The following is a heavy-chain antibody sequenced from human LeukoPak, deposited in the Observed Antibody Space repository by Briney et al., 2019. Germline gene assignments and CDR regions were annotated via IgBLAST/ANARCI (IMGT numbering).Heavy chain of an antibody. D-gene: IGHD3-10*01. CDR2: ISSSSSYI. Sequence: GGSLRLSCAASGFTFSSYSMNWVRQAPGKGLEWVSSISSSSSYIYYADSVKGRFTISRDNAKNSLYLQMNSLRAEDTAVYYCAGGRSRMDAFDIWGQGTMVTVSS. CDR1: GFTFSSYS. V-gene: IGHV3-21*01. J-gene: IGHJ3*02. CDR3: AGGRSRMDAFDI.